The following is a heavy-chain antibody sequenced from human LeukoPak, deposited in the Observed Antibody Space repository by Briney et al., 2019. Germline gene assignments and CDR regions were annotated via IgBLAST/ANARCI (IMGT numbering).Heavy chain of an antibody. V-gene: IGHV3-48*02. CDR2: ISSSSSTI. CDR3: ERPSGSYGGAFDI. J-gene: IGHJ3*02. D-gene: IGHD1-26*01. Sequence: TWGSLRLSCAAYGFTFSSYNMNWVRQAPGKGLEWVSYISSSSSTIYYADSVKGRFTISRDHAKSSLYMQMNSLRDGDTAVYYCERPSGSYGGAFDIWGQGTMVTVSS. CDR1: GFTFSSYN.